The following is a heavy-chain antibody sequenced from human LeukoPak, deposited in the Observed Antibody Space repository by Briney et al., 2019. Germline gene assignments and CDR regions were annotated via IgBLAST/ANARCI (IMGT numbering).Heavy chain of an antibody. CDR3: AKSGYNRLDY. J-gene: IGHJ4*02. V-gene: IGHV3-30*02. CDR2: IEYNGATK. CDR1: GFIFKNYG. D-gene: IGHD5-24*01. Sequence: GGSLRLSCAASGFIFKNYGMHWARQAPGKGLEWLAFIEYNGATKDYADSVKGRFTISRDNSKNTLYLQMNSLRAGDTAVYYCAKSGYNRLDYWGQGTLVTVSS.